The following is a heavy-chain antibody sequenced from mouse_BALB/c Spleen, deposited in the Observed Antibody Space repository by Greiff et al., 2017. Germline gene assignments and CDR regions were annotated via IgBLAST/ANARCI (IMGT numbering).Heavy chain of an antibody. CDR2: RSYDGSN. Sequence: EVKLVESGPGLVKPSQSLSLSCSVTGYSFTSGYYWYWIRQFPGNKLEWMGYRSYDGSNNYNTSLKNRISITRDTSNNPLSLKLNSLTPANTATYYCARDHPYSNYWDYYAIDYWGQGTSVTVSA. D-gene: IGHD2-5*01. V-gene: IGHV3-6*02. CDR3: ARDHPYSNYWDYYAIDY. J-gene: IGHJ4*01. CDR1: GYSFTSGYY.